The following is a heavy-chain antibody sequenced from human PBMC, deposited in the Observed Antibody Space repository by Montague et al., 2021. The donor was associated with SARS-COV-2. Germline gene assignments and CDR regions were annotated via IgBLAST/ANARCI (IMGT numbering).Heavy chain of an antibody. CDR3: ASDFRLQLWQPHYHFGL. CDR1: GGSISGYY. Sequence: SETLSLTCTVSGGSISGYYWSWIRQPPGQGPEWIGNIYDTGNTNYNPSPKSRVTISEDTSKNQFSLRLTSVTAADTAVYYCASDFRLQLWQPHYHFGLWGRGTLVSVSS. J-gene: IGHJ2*01. CDR2: IYDTGNT. D-gene: IGHD5-18*01. V-gene: IGHV4-59*01.